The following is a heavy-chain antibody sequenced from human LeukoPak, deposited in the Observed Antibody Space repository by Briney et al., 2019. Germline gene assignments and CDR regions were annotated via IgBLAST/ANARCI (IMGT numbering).Heavy chain of an antibody. D-gene: IGHD4-17*01. CDR2: INWNGGST. CDR1: RFTFDDYG. Sequence: GGSLRLSCAASRFTFDDYGMSWVRQAPGKGLEWVSGINWNGGSTGYADSVKGRFTISRDNAKNSLYLQMNSLRAEDTALYYCARDYGDIRVRYYFDYWGQGTLVTVSS. V-gene: IGHV3-20*04. J-gene: IGHJ4*02. CDR3: ARDYGDIRVRYYFDY.